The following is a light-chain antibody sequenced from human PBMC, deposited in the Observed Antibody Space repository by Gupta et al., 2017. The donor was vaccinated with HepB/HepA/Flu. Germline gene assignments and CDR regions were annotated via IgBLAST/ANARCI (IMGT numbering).Light chain of an antibody. J-gene: IGKJ2*01. Sequence: DIQMTQSPSSVSASVGDRVTITCRASQGISSWLDWYQQKPGKAPKLLIYAASRLKSGVPSRFSGSGSGTDFTLTISSRQPEDFATYYCQQENSFPSTFGQGTKMEIK. CDR3: QQENSFPST. V-gene: IGKV1-12*02. CDR2: AAS. CDR1: QGISSW.